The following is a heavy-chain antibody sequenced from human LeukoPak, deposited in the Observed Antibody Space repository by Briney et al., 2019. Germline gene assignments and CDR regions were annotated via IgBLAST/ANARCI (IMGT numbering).Heavy chain of an antibody. D-gene: IGHD1-1*01. CDR2: ISSTDSTI. Sequence: GGSLRLSCAASGFIFSTYSMNWVRQAPGKELGGVSYISSTDSTIYYADSVQGRFTISRDNAKNSLYLLMNSLRAEDTAVYYCARDLDGAVAFDIWGQGTMVTVSS. CDR3: ARDLDGAVAFDI. J-gene: IGHJ3*02. CDR1: GFIFSTYS. V-gene: IGHV3-48*01.